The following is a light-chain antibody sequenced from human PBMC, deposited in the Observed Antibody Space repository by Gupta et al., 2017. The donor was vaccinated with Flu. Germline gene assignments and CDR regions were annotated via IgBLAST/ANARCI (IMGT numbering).Light chain of an antibody. Sequence: QSAPTQPRSVSGSPGQSVTISCTGTSNDVGGYNRVSWYEQRPGKAPKLILDEVTERPSGVPDRFSGSKSGNTASLTISGLQADDEADYYCSSHAGRVTWVFGTGTTVTVL. CDR2: EVT. V-gene: IGLV2-11*01. CDR1: SNDVGGYNR. CDR3: SSHAGRVTWV. J-gene: IGLJ1*01.